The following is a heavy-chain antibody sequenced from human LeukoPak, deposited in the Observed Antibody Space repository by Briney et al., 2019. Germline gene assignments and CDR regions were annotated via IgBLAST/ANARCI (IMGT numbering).Heavy chain of an antibody. D-gene: IGHD5-18*01. CDR2: ISGSGGST. CDR3: AKSPATWIQLWLGDFDY. J-gene: IGHJ4*02. CDR1: GFTFSSYS. V-gene: IGHV3-23*01. Sequence: GGSLRLSCAASGFTFSSYSMSWVRQAPGKGLKWVSAISGSGGSTYYADSVKGRFTISRDNSKNTLYLQMNSLRAEDTAVYYCAKSPATWIQLWLGDFDYWGQGTLVTVSS.